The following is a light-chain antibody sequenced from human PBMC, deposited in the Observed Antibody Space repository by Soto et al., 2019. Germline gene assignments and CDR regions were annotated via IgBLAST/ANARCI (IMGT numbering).Light chain of an antibody. V-gene: IGLV2-11*01. J-gene: IGLJ2*01. CDR3: CSYAGDYSLI. CDR1: SSDVGGFNY. Sequence: QSVLTQPRSVSGSPGQSVTISYTGTSSDVGGFNYVSWYQHHPGKAPKLIIYDVNERPSGVPDRFSGSKSGNTASLTISGLQAEDDTDYYCCSYAGDYSLIFGGGTKVTVL. CDR2: DVN.